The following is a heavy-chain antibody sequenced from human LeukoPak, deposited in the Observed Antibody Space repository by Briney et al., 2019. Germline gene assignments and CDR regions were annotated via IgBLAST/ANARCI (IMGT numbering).Heavy chain of an antibody. J-gene: IGHJ4*02. V-gene: IGHV4-59*12. CDR3: ARDGSGSYSAADY. CDR2: IYYSGST. D-gene: IGHD3-10*01. Sequence: SETLSLTCTVSGDSINAYYLNWIRQPPGKGLEWIGSIYYSGSTYYNPSLKSRVTISVDTSKNQFSLKLSSVTAADTAVYYCARDGSGSYSAADYWGQGTLVTVSS. CDR1: GDSINAYY.